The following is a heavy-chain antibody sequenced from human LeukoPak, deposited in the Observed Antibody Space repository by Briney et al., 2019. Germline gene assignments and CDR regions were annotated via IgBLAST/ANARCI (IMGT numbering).Heavy chain of an antibody. CDR1: GGSFSGYY. Sequence: SETLSLTCAVYGGSFSGYYWSWIRQPPGKGLEWIGEINHSGSTNYNPSLKSRVTISVDTSKNQFSLKLSSVAAADTAVYYCARKVRAVAGGYFDLWGRGTLVTVSS. D-gene: IGHD6-19*01. J-gene: IGHJ2*01. V-gene: IGHV4-34*01. CDR2: INHSGST. CDR3: ARKVRAVAGGYFDL.